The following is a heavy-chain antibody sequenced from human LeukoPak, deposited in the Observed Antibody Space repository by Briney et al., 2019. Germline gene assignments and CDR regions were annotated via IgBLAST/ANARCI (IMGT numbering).Heavy chain of an antibody. D-gene: IGHD6-13*01. V-gene: IGHV4-59*01. CDR2: IYYSGST. CDR1: GGSISTYY. CDR3: ARDQVSIAGTGIDY. Sequence: SETLSLTCPVSGGSISTYYWSWIRQPPGKGLEWVGAIYYSGSTNYNPSLKSRVTISVDTSKNQFSLKLRSVTAADTAVYYCARDQVSIAGTGIDYWGQGTLVTVSS. J-gene: IGHJ4*02.